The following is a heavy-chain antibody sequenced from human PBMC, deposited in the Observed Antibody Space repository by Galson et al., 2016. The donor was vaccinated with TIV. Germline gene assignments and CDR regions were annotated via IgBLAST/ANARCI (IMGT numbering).Heavy chain of an antibody. CDR2: IIPLFGTV. CDR1: GDIFRSYG. J-gene: IGHJ6*03. CDR3: ARVPQIYDYYMDV. Sequence: SVKVSCKASGDIFRSYGISWVRQAPGQGLEWMGAIIPLFGTVKYEQTFQGRLTITTDESTGTVYMELSSLTSEDTAIYYCARVPQIYDYYMDVWGKGTTV. V-gene: IGHV1-69*05.